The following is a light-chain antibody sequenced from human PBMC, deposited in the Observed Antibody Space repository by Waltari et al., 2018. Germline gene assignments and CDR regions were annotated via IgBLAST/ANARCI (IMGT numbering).Light chain of an antibody. CDR1: QTVNTN. CDR2: AAS. Sequence: IAMTQSPATLSVSPGESATLSCRASQTVNTNLAWYPQKPGQAPRLLIYAASKRATGIPARFSGGGSGTEFTLTISGLQSEDSAVYYCQQYNYWPGTFGQGTTLDIK. J-gene: IGKJ2*01. CDR3: QQYNYWPGT. V-gene: IGKV3-15*01.